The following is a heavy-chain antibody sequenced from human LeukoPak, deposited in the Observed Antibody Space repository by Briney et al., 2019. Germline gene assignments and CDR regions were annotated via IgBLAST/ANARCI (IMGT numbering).Heavy chain of an antibody. J-gene: IGHJ4*02. CDR2: ISGSGGGT. CDR1: GFTVSSNY. Sequence: GGSLRLSCAASGFTVSSNYMSWVRQAPEKGLEWVSTISGSGGGTYYADSVKGRFTISRDDSKNTLYLQMNSLRAEDTAVYYCAKDLGRYRNNYFDYWGQGTLVTVSS. D-gene: IGHD1-26*01. V-gene: IGHV3-23*01. CDR3: AKDLGRYRNNYFDY.